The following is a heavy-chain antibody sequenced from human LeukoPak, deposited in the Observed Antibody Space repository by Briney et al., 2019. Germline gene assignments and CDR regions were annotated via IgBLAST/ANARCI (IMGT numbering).Heavy chain of an antibody. Sequence: SQTLSLTCAISGDSLSSNSAAWNWIRQSPSRGLECLGRIYYRSKWYNEYAVSVNCRITINADTSKNQFSLHLNSVTPEDTAVYYSVRSRDGYLTAFDPWGQGTLVTVSS. D-gene: IGHD5-24*01. CDR3: VRSRDGYLTAFDP. V-gene: IGHV6-1*01. J-gene: IGHJ5*02. CDR2: IYYRSKWYN. CDR1: GDSLSSNSAA.